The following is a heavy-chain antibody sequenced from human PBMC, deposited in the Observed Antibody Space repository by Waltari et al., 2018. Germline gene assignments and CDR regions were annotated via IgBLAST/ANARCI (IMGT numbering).Heavy chain of an antibody. CDR3: SGGEVTGTDF. CDR1: GFSFSGST. CDR2: IRKQPFNYAT. D-gene: IGHD1-1*01. Sequence: EVQVVESGGGLVQPGGSLRLPCATSGFSFSGSTIHWVRQTSGRGLEWVGRIRKQPFNYATAYSESVKGRFTISRDDSKNTAYLQMNNLMTEDTAVYYCSGGEVTGTDFWGQGTLVTVSS. J-gene: IGHJ4*02. V-gene: IGHV3-73*01.